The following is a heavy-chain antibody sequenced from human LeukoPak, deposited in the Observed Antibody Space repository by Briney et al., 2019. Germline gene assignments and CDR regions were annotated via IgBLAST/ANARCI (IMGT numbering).Heavy chain of an antibody. J-gene: IGHJ5*02. CDR1: GFTFSSYA. CDR3: AKDQNGHYYDRSGYGSGSDVFDP. V-gene: IGHV3-23*01. CDR2: ISGSGGST. Sequence: GGSLRLSCAASGFTFSSYAMSWVRQAPGKGLGWVSAISGSGGSTYYADSVKGRFTISRDNSKNTLYLQMNSLRAEDTAVYYCAKDQNGHYYDRSGYGSGSDVFDPWGQGTLVTVSS. D-gene: IGHD3-22*01.